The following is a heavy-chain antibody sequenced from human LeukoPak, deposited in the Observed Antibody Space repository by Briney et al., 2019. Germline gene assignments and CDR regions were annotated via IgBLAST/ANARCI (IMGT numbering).Heavy chain of an antibody. CDR1: GGSISSYY. D-gene: IGHD6-13*01. Sequence: PSETLSLTCTVSGGSISSYYWSWIRQPPGKGLEWIGYIYYSGSTNYTPSLKSRVTISVDTSKNQFSLKLSAVTAADTAVYYCARHTSSSWHHDAFDIWGQGTMVTVSS. CDR2: IYYSGST. CDR3: ARHTSSSWHHDAFDI. J-gene: IGHJ3*02. V-gene: IGHV4-59*08.